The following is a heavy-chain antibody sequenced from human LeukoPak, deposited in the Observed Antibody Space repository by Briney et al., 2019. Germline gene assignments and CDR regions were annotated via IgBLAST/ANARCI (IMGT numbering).Heavy chain of an antibody. V-gene: IGHV4-59*01. J-gene: IGHJ4*02. Sequence: SETLSLTCTVSGGSISSYYWSWIRQPPGKGLEWIGYIYYGGSTNYNPSLKSRVTISVDTSKNQFSLKLSSVTAADTAVYYCARADYGDSILFDYWGQGTLVTVSS. CDR2: IYYGGST. CDR3: ARADYGDSILFDY. CDR1: GGSISSYY. D-gene: IGHD4-17*01.